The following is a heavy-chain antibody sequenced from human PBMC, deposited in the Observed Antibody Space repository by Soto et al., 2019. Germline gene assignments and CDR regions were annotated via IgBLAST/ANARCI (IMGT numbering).Heavy chain of an antibody. CDR3: ARDSGYSYSPIDY. CDR1: GFTVSSNY. Sequence: GGSLRLSCAASGFTVSSNYMSWVRQAPGKGLEWVSVIYSGGSTYYADSVKGRFTISRDNAKNSLYLQMNSLRDEDTAVYYCARDSGYSYSPIDYWGQGTLVTVSS. D-gene: IGHD5-18*01. J-gene: IGHJ4*02. CDR2: IYSGGST. V-gene: IGHV3-66*01.